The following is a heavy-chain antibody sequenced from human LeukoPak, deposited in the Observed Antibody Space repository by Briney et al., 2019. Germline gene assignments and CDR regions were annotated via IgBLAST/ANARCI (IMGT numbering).Heavy chain of an antibody. J-gene: IGHJ3*02. Sequence: SVKVSCKASGGTFSSYAMSWVRQAPGQGLEWMGGIISIFGTANYAQKLQGRVTITADKSTSTAYMELSSLRSEHTAGYYCARDGYRDYVAAFDIWGQGTMVTVSS. CDR3: ARDGYRDYVAAFDI. CDR1: GGTFSSYA. D-gene: IGHD5-12*01. V-gene: IGHV1-69*06. CDR2: IISIFGTA.